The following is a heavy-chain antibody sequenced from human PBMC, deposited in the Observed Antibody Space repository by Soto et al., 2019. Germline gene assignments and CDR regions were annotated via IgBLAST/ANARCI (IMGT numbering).Heavy chain of an antibody. CDR3: ATGGYSSGWHDY. Sequence: ASVKVSCKVSGYTLTEFSMHWVRQAPGKGLEWMGGFDPEDGETIYAQKFQGRVTMTEDTSTDTAYMELSSLRSEDTAVYYCATGGYSSGWHDYWGQGTLVTVSS. J-gene: IGHJ4*02. CDR2: FDPEDGET. V-gene: IGHV1-24*01. D-gene: IGHD6-19*01. CDR1: GYTLTEFS.